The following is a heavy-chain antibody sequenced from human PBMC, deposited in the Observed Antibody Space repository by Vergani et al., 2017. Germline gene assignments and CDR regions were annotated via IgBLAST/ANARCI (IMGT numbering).Heavy chain of an antibody. J-gene: IGHJ5*01. V-gene: IGHV4-34*01. Sequence: QVQLQQWGAGLLKPSETLSLTCAVYGGSFSGYSWSWIRQPPGKGLEWIGEINHSGSTNYNPSLKSRVTISGDTSKNQCSLKLSSVTAADTAVYYCARGQWFGFWGQGTLVTVSS. CDR1: GGSFSGYS. CDR3: ARGQWFGF. CDR2: INHSGST.